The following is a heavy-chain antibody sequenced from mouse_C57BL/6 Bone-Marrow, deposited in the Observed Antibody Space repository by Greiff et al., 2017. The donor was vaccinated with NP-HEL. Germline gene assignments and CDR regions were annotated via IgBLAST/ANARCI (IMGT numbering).Heavy chain of an antibody. V-gene: IGHV1-20*01. Sequence: VQLQQSGPELVKPGDSVKISCKASGYSFTGYFMNWVMQSHGKSLEWIGRINPYNGDTFYNQKFKGKATLTVDKSSSTAHMELRSLTSEDSAVYYGARRDHGSSYWYFDVWGTGTTVTVSS. CDR1: GYSFTGYF. J-gene: IGHJ1*03. D-gene: IGHD1-1*01. CDR3: ARRDHGSSYWYFDV. CDR2: INPYNGDT.